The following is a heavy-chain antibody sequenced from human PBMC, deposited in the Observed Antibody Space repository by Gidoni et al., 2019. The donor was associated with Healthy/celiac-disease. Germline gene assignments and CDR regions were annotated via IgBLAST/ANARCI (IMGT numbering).Heavy chain of an antibody. V-gene: IGHV1-58*01. CDR3: AADRSCSSTSCYSGMDV. CDR2: IVVGSGNT. D-gene: IGHD2-2*01. CDR1: GFTFTSSA. J-gene: IGHJ6*03. Sequence: QMQLVQSGPEVKKPGTSVKVSCKASGFTFTSSAVQWVRQARGQRLEWIGWIVVGSGNTNYAQKFQERVTITRDMSTSTAYMELSSLRSEDTAVYYCAADRSCSSTSCYSGMDVWGKGTTVTVSS.